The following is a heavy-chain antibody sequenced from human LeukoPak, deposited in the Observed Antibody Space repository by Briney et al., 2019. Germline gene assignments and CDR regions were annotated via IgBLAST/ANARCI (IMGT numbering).Heavy chain of an antibody. CDR2: IYSGDST. CDR3: ARDSTATTTDY. Sequence: GGSLRLSCAASGFTVSSNYMTWVRQAPGKGLEWVSVIYSGDSTYYADYVKGRFTISRDSSKNTLYLQMNSLRAEDTAVYYCARDSTATTTDYWGQGALVTVSS. V-gene: IGHV3-53*01. CDR1: GFTVSSNY. J-gene: IGHJ4*02. D-gene: IGHD4-17*01.